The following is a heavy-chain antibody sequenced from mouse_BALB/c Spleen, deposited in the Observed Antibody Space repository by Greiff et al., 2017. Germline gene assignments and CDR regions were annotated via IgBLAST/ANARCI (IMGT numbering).Heavy chain of an antibody. J-gene: IGHJ4*01. D-gene: IGHD2-1*01. V-gene: IGHV14-1*02. CDR2: IDPENGNT. CDR3: ARSGNYEEDAMDY. CDR1: GFNIKDYY. Sequence: VQLKESGAELVKPGASVKLSCTASGFNIKDYYMHWVKQRPEQGLEWIGWIDPENGNTIYDPKFQGKASITADTSSNTAYLQLSSLTSEDTAVYYCARSGNYEEDAMDYWGQGTSVTVSS.